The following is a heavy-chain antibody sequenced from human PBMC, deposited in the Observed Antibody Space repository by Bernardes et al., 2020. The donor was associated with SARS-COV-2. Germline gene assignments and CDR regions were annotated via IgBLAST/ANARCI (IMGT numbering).Heavy chain of an antibody. Sequence: ASVKDSCKASGYTFISYGITWVRRAPGQGLEWMGWISTSSGNTVYAEEFQGRLTITTDTSTSTAYMELRILRSEDTAMYYCARDGVVTLINYCDYWGQGTPVTVSS. J-gene: IGHJ4*02. CDR3: ARDGVVTLINYCDY. CDR2: ISTSSGNT. CDR1: GYTFISYG. D-gene: IGHD3-10*01. V-gene: IGHV1-18*04.